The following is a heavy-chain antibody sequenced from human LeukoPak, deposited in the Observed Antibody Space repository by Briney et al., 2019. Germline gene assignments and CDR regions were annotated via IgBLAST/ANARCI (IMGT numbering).Heavy chain of an antibody. Sequence: GGSLRLSCAASGFTFSSYAVSWVRQAPGKGLEWVSATSGSGGSTDYADSVKGRFTISRDNSKNTLYLQMNSLRAEDTAVYYCAKSYGDYYYYYGMDVWGQGTTVTVSS. CDR2: TSGSGGST. J-gene: IGHJ6*02. V-gene: IGHV3-23*01. D-gene: IGHD4-17*01. CDR3: AKSYGDYYYYYGMDV. CDR1: GFTFSSYA.